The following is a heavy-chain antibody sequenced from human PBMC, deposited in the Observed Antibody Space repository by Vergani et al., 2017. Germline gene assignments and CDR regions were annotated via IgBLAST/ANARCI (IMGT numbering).Heavy chain of an antibody. V-gene: IGHV3-30*18. CDR1: GFTFSSYG. Sequence: QVQLVESGGGVVQPGRSLRLSCAASGFTFSSYGMHWVRQAPGKGLEWVAVISYDGSNKYYADSVKGRFTISRDNSKNTLYLQMNSLRAEDTAFYYCAKLHGGNNELVDYWGQGTLVAASA. J-gene: IGHJ4*02. D-gene: IGHD1/OR15-1a*01. CDR2: ISYDGSNK. CDR3: AKLHGGNNELVDY.